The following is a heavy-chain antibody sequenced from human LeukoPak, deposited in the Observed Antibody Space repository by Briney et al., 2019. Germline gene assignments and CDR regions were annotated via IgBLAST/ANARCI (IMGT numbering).Heavy chain of an antibody. CDR2: ISYDGRNK. V-gene: IGHV3-30*04. CDR3: ARSRGDSSGYYYYYFDY. J-gene: IGHJ4*02. Sequence: PGGSLRLSCAASGFTFSSYAMHWVRQAPGKGLEWVAVISYDGRNKYYRDPVKGRFTISRDNSKNVLYLQMNSLRAEDTAVYYCARSRGDSSGYYYYYFDYWGQGTLVTVSS. CDR1: GFTFSSYA. D-gene: IGHD3-22*01.